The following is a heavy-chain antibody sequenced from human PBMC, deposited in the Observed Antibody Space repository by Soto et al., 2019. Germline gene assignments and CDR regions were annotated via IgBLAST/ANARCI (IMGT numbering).Heavy chain of an antibody. CDR2: IYHTGGR. D-gene: IGHD2-8*02. Sequence: QVQLQQSGPGLVKPSGTLSLTCFVSGDSINNTYWWSWVRQAPEKGLEWIGGIYHTGGRRFMPSLTGRTTLSVDTSTNQFSMKLTSGTVVNSAVYYWARAVYCTVADCWGDFHYNSMAAWGRGTGVTVSS. V-gene: IGHV4-4*02. J-gene: IGHJ6*02. CDR1: GDSINNTYW. CDR3: ARAVYCTVADCWGDFHYNSMAA.